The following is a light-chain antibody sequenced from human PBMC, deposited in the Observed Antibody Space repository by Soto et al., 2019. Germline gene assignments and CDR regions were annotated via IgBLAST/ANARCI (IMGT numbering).Light chain of an antibody. J-gene: IGKJ1*01. CDR1: QSISSW. CDR2: DAS. CDR3: QQSYSSPPT. Sequence: IQMTQSPSSLSASVGDRVAISCRASQSISSWLAWYQQKPGKAPKLLIYDASSLESGVPSRFSGSGSGTEFTLTISSLQPEDFATYYCQQSYSSPPTFGQGTKVDIK. V-gene: IGKV1-39*01.